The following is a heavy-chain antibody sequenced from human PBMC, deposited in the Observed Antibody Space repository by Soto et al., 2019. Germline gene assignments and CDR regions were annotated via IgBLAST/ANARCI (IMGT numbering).Heavy chain of an antibody. CDR1: GFTFRYYS. D-gene: IGHD3-22*01. CDR3: ARVVDYYDPYYYYGMDV. J-gene: IGHJ6*02. Sequence: EVQLVESGGGLVKPGGSLRLSCAASGFTFRYYSMNWVRQAPGKGLEWVSSISSSSTYIYYADSVKGRFTISRDNAKNSLYLQMNSLRAEDTAVYYCARVVDYYDPYYYYGMDVWGQGTTVTVSS. V-gene: IGHV3-21*01. CDR2: ISSSSTYI.